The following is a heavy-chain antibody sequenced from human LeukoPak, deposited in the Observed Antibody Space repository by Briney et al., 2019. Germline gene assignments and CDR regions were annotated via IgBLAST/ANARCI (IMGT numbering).Heavy chain of an antibody. V-gene: IGHV3-30-3*01. Sequence: GRSLRLSCAASGFTFSNYAMHWVRQAPGKGLEWVAVISYDGTNKYYADSVKGRFTISRDNSKNTMYLQMNSLRAEDTAMYYCARAPMSYDSSGFGGAFDIWGQGTMVAVSS. D-gene: IGHD3-22*01. J-gene: IGHJ3*02. CDR3: ARAPMSYDSSGFGGAFDI. CDR1: GFTFSNYA. CDR2: ISYDGTNK.